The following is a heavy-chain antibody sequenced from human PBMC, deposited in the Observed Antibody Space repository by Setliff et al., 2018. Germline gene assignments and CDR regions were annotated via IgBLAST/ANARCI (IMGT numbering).Heavy chain of an antibody. Sequence: PGGSLRLPGTASGLTFGDYAMGWVRQAPGKGLEWVGYIRSKAYGETTEYAASVEDRFTISRDDPKTTAYLQMNSLKTDDTGVYYCTTYCDSTTCALDYWGQGILVPVSS. CDR2: IRSKAYGETT. CDR3: TTYCDSTTCALDY. CDR1: GLTFGDYA. J-gene: IGHJ4*02. V-gene: IGHV3-49*04. D-gene: IGHD2-2*01.